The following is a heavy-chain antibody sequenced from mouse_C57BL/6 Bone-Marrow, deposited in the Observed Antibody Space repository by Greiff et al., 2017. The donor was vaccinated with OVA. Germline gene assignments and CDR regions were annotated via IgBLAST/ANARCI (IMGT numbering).Heavy chain of an antibody. Sequence: VKLMESGAELVRPGASVKLSCKASGYTFTDYYINWVKQRPGQGLEWIARIYPGSGNTYYNEKFKGKATLTAEKSSSTAYMQLSSLTSEDSAVYFCARARRYDGYSFDYWGQGTTLTVSS. CDR3: ARARRYDGYSFDY. CDR2: IYPGSGNT. CDR1: GYTFTDYY. D-gene: IGHD2-3*01. V-gene: IGHV1-76*01. J-gene: IGHJ2*01.